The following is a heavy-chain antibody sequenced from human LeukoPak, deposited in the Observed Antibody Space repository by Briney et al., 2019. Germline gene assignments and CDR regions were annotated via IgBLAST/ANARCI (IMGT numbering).Heavy chain of an antibody. Sequence: ASVKVSCKASGYTFTGYYMHWVRQAPGQGLEWTGWINPNSGGTNYAQKFQGRVTMTRDTSISTAYMELSRLRSDDTAVYYCARALDQYYDFWSGYYDYWGQGTLVTVSS. D-gene: IGHD3-3*01. V-gene: IGHV1-2*02. CDR3: ARALDQYYDFWSGYYDY. J-gene: IGHJ4*02. CDR2: INPNSGGT. CDR1: GYTFTGYY.